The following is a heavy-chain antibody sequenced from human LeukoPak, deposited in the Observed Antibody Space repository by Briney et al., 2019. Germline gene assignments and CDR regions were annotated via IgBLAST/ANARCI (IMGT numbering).Heavy chain of an antibody. J-gene: IGHJ4*02. CDR2: ISWNSGSI. V-gene: IGHV3-9*01. CDR3: ARDLMGIAYRGAFYY. Sequence: GGSLRLSCAASGFTFDDYAMHWVRQAPGKGLEWVSGISWNSGSIGYADSVKGRFTISRDNAKDSLYLQMNSLRAEDTAVYYCARDLMGIAYRGAFYYWGQGTLVTVSS. D-gene: IGHD6-13*01. CDR1: GFTFDDYA.